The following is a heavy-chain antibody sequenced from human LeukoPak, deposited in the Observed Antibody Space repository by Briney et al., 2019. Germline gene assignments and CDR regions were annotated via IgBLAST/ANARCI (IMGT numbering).Heavy chain of an antibody. CDR2: IYYSGST. Sequence: PSQTLSLTCTVSGGSISSGDYYWSWIRQPPGKGLEWIGYIYYSGSTYYNPSLKSRVTISVDTSKNQFSLKLSYVTAADTAVYYCARVSIQLWLLFIDYWGQGTLVTVSS. CDR1: GGSISSGDYY. V-gene: IGHV4-30-4*01. D-gene: IGHD5-18*01. CDR3: ARVSIQLWLLFIDY. J-gene: IGHJ4*02.